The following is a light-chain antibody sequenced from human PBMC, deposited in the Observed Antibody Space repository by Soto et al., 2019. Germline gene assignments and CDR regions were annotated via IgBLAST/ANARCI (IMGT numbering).Light chain of an antibody. CDR2: DVT. CDR1: SSDIGTYNS. J-gene: IGLJ2*01. Sequence: QSALTQPASVSGAPGQSSTISCTGTSSDIGTYNSVSWYQQHAGKVPTLMIYDVTNRPAGVSDRFSGSKSGNTASLTISGLQAEDDADYYCTSYTTSSTRVFGGGTKLTVL. CDR3: TSYTTSSTRV. V-gene: IGLV2-14*01.